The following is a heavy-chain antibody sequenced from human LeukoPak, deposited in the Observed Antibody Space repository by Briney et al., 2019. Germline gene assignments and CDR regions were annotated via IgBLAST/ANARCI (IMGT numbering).Heavy chain of an antibody. D-gene: IGHD1-7*01. CDR2: IYSGGST. J-gene: IGHJ4*02. CDR1: GFTVSINY. V-gene: IGHV3-53*01. CDR3: TGYEGNYPYGHFDY. Sequence: GGCLRLSCAASGFTVSINYMRCVRQAPGRGLGWVSVIYSGGSTYYADSVKGRFTISRDNSKNTPYLPMNSLRAGDTAVYSCTGYEGNYPYGHFDYWGQGTLVTVAS.